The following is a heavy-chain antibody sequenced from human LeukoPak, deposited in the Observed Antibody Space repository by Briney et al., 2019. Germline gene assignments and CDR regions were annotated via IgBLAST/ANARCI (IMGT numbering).Heavy chain of an antibody. V-gene: IGHV1-18*01. CDR2: ISAYNGNT. Sequence: ASVKVSCKASGYTFTSYGISWVRQAPGQGLEWMGWISAYNGNTNYAQKLQGRVTMTTDTSTSTAYMELRSLRSDDTAVYYCARVLQRLGGADAFDIWGQGTMVTVSS. D-gene: IGHD1-1*01. CDR1: GYTFTSYG. CDR3: ARVLQRLGGADAFDI. J-gene: IGHJ3*02.